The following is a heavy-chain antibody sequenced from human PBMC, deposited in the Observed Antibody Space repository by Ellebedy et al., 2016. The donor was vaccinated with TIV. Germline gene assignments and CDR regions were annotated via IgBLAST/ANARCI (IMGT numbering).Heavy chain of an antibody. J-gene: IGHJ5*02. CDR3: AREVMTTVTGGNWFDP. Sequence: SETLSLXXTVSGGSISSFYWHWIRQPAGKGLEWIGRIYTSGSINYNPSLKSRVSMSVDTSKNLFSLRLSAVTAADTAVYFCAREVMTTVTGGNWFDPWGQGTLVTVSS. V-gene: IGHV4-4*07. D-gene: IGHD4-17*01. CDR2: IYTSGSI. CDR1: GGSISSFY.